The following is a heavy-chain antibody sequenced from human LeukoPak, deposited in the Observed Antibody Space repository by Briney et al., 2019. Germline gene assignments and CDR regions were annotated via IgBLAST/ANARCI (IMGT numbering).Heavy chain of an antibody. CDR3: ARGASEQLDPFDY. CDR1: GFTFSSYG. CDR2: IWYDGSNK. Sequence: GGSLRLSCAASGFTFSSYGMHWVRQAPGKGLEWVAVIWYDGSNKYYADSVKGRFTISRDNSKNTLYLQMNSLRAEDTAVYYCARGASEQLDPFDYWGQGTLVTVSS. V-gene: IGHV3-33*01. D-gene: IGHD6-6*01. J-gene: IGHJ4*02.